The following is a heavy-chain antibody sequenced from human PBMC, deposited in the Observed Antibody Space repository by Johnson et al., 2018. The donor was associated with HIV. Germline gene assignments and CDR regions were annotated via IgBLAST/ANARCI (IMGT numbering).Heavy chain of an antibody. CDR1: GFTFSSYG. J-gene: IGHJ3*02. CDR3: AREGAAAGPTDAFDI. V-gene: IGHV3-30*19. CDR2: ISYDGSNK. Sequence: QVQLVESGGGVVQPGGSLRLSCAASGFTFSSYGMHWVRQAPGKGLEWVAVISYDGSNKYYADSGKGRFTISRDNSKNTLYLQMNSLRAEDTAVYYCAREGAAAGPTDAFDIWGQGTMVTVSS. D-gene: IGHD6-13*01.